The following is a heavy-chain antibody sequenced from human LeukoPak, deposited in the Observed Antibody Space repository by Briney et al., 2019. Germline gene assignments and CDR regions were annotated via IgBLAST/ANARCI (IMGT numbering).Heavy chain of an antibody. CDR1: GFTFSSYW. CDR2: IIRTSDGGTT. D-gene: IGHD3/OR15-3a*01. Sequence: GGSLRLSCAASGFTFSSYWMTWVRQAPGKGLEWVGRIIRTSDGGTTAHAAPVKGRFSISRDDSKNTVYLQMNSLKNEDTAVYYCSTDSYDFWGHGTLVLVSS. V-gene: IGHV3-15*01. CDR3: STDSYDF. J-gene: IGHJ4*01.